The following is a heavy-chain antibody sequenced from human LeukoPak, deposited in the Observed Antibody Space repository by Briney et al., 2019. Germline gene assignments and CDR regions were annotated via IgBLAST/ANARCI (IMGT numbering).Heavy chain of an antibody. CDR1: GFTVSSNY. CDR3: ARMMTAITNWLDP. V-gene: IGHV3-66*01. Sequence: PGGSLRLSCAASGFTVSSNYMSWVRQAPGKGLEWVSIIYSGGSTYYADSVKGRFTISRDNSKNTLYLQMNSLRAEDTAVYYCARMMTAITNWLDPWGQGTLVTVSS. D-gene: IGHD2-21*02. CDR2: IYSGGST. J-gene: IGHJ5*02.